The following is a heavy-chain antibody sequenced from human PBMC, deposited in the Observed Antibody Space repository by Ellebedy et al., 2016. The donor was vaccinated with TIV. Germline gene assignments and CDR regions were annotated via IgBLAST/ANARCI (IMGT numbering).Heavy chain of an antibody. V-gene: IGHV4-39*01. CDR3: ARPHYDILTGYYDDAFDI. Sequence: SETLSLTCTVSGGSISSSSYYWGWIRQPPGKGLEWIGSIYYSGSTYYNPSLKSRVTISVDTSKNQFSLKLSSVTAADTAVYYCARPHYDILTGYYDDAFDIWGQGTMVTVSS. CDR2: IYYSGST. CDR1: GGSISSSSYY. J-gene: IGHJ3*02. D-gene: IGHD3-9*01.